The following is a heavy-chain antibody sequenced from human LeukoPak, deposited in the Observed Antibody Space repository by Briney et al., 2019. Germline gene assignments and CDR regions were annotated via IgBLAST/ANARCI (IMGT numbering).Heavy chain of an antibody. J-gene: IGHJ3*02. V-gene: IGHV1-2*02. CDR1: GYTFTSYY. CDR3: ARAPSTITDAFDI. CDR2: INPNSGGT. Sequence: ASVKVSCKASGYTFTSYYMHWVRQAPGQGLEWMGWINPNSGGTNYAQKFQGRVTMTRDTSISTAYMELSRLRSDDTAVYYCARAPSTITDAFDIWGQGTMVTVSS. D-gene: IGHD5-12*01.